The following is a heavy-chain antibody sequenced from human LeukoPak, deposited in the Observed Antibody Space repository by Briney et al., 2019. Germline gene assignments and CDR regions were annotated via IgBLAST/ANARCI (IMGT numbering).Heavy chain of an antibody. CDR1: GYTFTGYY. CDR3: ARGYSGYERYNWFDP. CDR2: INPNSGGT. J-gene: IGHJ5*02. V-gene: IGHV1-2*02. D-gene: IGHD5-12*01. Sequence: ASVKVSCKASGYTFTGYYMHWVRQAPGQGLEWMEWINPNSGGTNYAQKFQGRVTMTRDTSISTAYMELSRLRSDDTAVYYCARGYSGYERYNWFDPWGQGTLVTVSS.